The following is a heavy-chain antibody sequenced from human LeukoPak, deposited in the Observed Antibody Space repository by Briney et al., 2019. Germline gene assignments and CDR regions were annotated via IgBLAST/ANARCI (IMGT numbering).Heavy chain of an antibody. J-gene: IGHJ6*03. V-gene: IGHV4-38-2*02. CDR1: GYSISSGYY. Sequence: SETLSLTCTVSGYSISSGYYWGWIRPSPGKGLEWIGEINHSGSTNYNPSLKSRVTISVDTSKNQFSLKLSSVTAADTAVYYCARLRAAAAQVYFYYYYMDVWGKGTTVTVSS. D-gene: IGHD6-13*01. CDR2: INHSGST. CDR3: ARLRAAAAQVYFYYYYMDV.